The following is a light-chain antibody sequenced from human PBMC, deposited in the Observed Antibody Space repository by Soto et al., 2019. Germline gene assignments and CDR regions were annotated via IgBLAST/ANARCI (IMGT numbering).Light chain of an antibody. CDR3: SSYTTSSTWV. J-gene: IGLJ3*02. V-gene: IGLV2-14*01. CDR2: EVS. CDR1: SSDVGNYNY. Sequence: QSVLTQPASVSGSPGQSITISCIGTSSDVGNYNYVSWYQQHPGKAPKLMIYEVSNRPSGVFNRFSGSKSGNTASLTISGLQAEDEADYYCSSYTTSSTWVFGGGTKVTVL.